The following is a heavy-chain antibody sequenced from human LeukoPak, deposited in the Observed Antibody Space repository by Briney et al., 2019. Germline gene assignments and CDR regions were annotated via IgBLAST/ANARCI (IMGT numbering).Heavy chain of an antibody. D-gene: IGHD3-16*02. V-gene: IGHV3-23*01. CDR2: ISGSGGST. Sequence: GGSLRLSCAASGFTFSSYAMSWVRQAPGKGLEWVSAISGSGGSTYYADSVKGRFTISRDNSKNTLYLQMNSLRAEDTAVYYCANSVWGSYRHSPDYWGQGTLVTVSS. J-gene: IGHJ4*02. CDR1: GFTFSSYA. CDR3: ANSVWGSYRHSPDY.